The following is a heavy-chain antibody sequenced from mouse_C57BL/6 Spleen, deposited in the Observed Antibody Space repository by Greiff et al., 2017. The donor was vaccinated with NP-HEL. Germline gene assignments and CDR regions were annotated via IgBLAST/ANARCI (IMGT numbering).Heavy chain of an antibody. V-gene: IGHV5-6*01. CDR2: ISSGGSYT. J-gene: IGHJ1*03. D-gene: IGHD2-4*01. Sequence: EVHLVESGGDLVKPGGSLKLSCAASGFTFSSYGMSWVRQTPDKRLEWVATISSGGSYTYYPDSVKGRFTISRDNAKNTLYLQMSSLKSEDTAMYYCARRGDYDDWYFDVWGTGTTVTVSS. CDR3: ARRGDYDDWYFDV. CDR1: GFTFSSYG.